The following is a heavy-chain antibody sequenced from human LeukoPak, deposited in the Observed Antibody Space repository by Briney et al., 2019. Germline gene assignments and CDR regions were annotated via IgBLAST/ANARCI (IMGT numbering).Heavy chain of an antibody. D-gene: IGHD2-2*01. V-gene: IGHV4-34*01. CDR2: INHSGST. CDR3: ARWRTYCSSTSCYAFDY. J-gene: IGHJ4*02. Sequence: SETLSLTCAVYGGSFSGYYWSWIRQPPGKGLGWIGEINHSGSTNYNPSLKSRVTISVDTSKNQFSLKLSSVTAADTAVYYCARWRTYCSSTSCYAFDYWGQGTLVTVSS. CDR1: GGSFSGYY.